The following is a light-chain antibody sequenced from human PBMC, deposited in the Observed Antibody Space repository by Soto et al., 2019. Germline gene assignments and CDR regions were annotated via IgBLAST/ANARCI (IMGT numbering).Light chain of an antibody. Sequence: EIVMTQSPATLSVSPGERATLSCRASQSVSSNLAWYQQKPGQAPRLLIYGASTRATGIPARFSGSGSGTDFTLTITSLQSEDFAVYYCQQYNNWPPRRTFGQGTKVDIK. V-gene: IGKV3-15*01. J-gene: IGKJ1*01. CDR2: GAS. CDR1: QSVSSN. CDR3: QQYNNWPPRRT.